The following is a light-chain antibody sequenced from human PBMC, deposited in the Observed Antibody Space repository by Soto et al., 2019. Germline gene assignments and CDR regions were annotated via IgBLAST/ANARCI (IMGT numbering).Light chain of an antibody. V-gene: IGLV2-14*03. CDR3: TSYTRRRTYV. CDR2: DVT. J-gene: IGLJ1*01. CDR1: GSDVGGYNY. Sequence: QYVLTQPASVSGSPGQSITISCTGTGSDVGGYNYFSWYQQHPGKAPKLLIYDVTNRPSGVSNRFSSSKSVNTASLTISGLQSEDEDDYYCTSYTRRRTYVFGTGTKLTGL.